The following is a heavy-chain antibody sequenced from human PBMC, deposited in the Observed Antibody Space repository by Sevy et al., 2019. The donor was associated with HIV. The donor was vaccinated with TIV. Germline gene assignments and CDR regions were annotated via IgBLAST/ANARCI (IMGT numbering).Heavy chain of an antibody. V-gene: IGHV3-30*04. CDR2: ISYNGRNQ. D-gene: IGHD6-6*01. CDR1: GFTFSSYA. J-gene: IGHJ4*02. CDR3: ARKQFVLPFDY. Sequence: GGSLRLSCAASGFTFSSYAMSWVRQAPGKGLEWLAVISYNGRNQFYADSGWGRFTISRDDSKNTLYLQMKSLRPDDTAVYYCARKQFVLPFDYWGQGTLVTVSS.